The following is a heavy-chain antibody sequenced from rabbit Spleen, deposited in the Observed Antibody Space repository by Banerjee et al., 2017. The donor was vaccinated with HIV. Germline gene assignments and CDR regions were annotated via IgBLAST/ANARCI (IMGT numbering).Heavy chain of an antibody. CDR2: IDASTGKP. V-gene: IGHV1S45*01. Sequence: QEQLEESGGGLVKPEGSLTLTCKASGVSFNDKDVMCWVRQAPGKGLEWIACIDASTGKPVYATWAKGRFTISRTSSTTVTLRMTSLTAADTATYFCARDPAYASSSGYNIPYLWGPGTLVTVS. CDR1: GVSFNDKDV. D-gene: IGHD1-1*01. J-gene: IGHJ6*01. CDR3: ARDPAYASSSGYNIPYL.